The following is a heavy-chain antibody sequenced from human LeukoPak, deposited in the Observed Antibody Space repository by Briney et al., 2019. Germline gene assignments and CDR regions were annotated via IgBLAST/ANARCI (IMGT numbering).Heavy chain of an antibody. V-gene: IGHV4-34*01. CDR1: GGSFSGYY. CDR2: INHSGST. D-gene: IGHD3-3*01. Sequence: SETLCLTCAVYGGSFSGYYWSWIRQPPGKGLEWIGEINHSGSTNYNPSLKSQVTISVDTSKNQFSLKLSSVTAADTAVYYCARVWDFWSGYYTQPFDYWGQGTLVTVSS. CDR3: ARVWDFWSGYYTQPFDY. J-gene: IGHJ4*02.